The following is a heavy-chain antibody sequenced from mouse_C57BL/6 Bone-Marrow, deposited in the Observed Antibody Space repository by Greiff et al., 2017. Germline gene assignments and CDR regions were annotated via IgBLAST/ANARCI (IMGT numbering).Heavy chain of an antibody. Sequence: QVQLQQPGAELVRPGSSVKLSCKASGYTFTSYWMAWVKQRPGQGLEWIGNIYPSDSETHYNQKFKDKATLTVDKSSSTAYMQLSSLTSEDSAVYYCAFTLYAMDDWGQGTSVTVSS. V-gene: IGHV1-61*01. CDR2: IYPSDSET. CDR3: AFTLYAMDD. CDR1: GYTFTSYW. J-gene: IGHJ4*01.